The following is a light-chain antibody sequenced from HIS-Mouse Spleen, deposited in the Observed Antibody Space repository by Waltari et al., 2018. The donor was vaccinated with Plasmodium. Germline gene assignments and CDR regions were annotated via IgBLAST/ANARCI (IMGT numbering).Light chain of an antibody. CDR1: SSNIGSNP. CDR3: AAWDDSLNGPV. V-gene: IGLV1-44*01. J-gene: IGLJ2*01. Sequence: QSVLTQPPSASGTPGPRVTISCSGSSSNIGSNPVHWYQQLPGPAPKLLIYSNNQRPSGVPDRFSGSKSGTSASLAISGLQSEDEADYYCAAWDDSLNGPVFGGGTKLTVL. CDR2: SNN.